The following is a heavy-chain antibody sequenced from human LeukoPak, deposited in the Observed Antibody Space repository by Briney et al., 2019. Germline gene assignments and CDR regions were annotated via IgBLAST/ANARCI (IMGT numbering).Heavy chain of an antibody. CDR1: GYTFTSYY. CDR3: ARDQGAGTGCVDP. CDR2: INPSGRWT. D-gene: IGHD6-13*01. J-gene: IGHJ5*02. V-gene: IGHV1-46*01. Sequence: ASVKVSCKASGYTFTSYYMHWVRQAPGQGLEWMGVINPSGRWTSYAPKFQGRVTMTRDMSTSTDYMELSSLRSEDTAVYYCARDQGAGTGCVDPWGQGALVTVSS.